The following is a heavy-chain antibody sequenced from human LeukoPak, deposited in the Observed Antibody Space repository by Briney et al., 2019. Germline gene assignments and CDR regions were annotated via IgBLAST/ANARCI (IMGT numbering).Heavy chain of an antibody. D-gene: IGHD3-22*01. J-gene: IGHJ5*02. CDR3: AKGSSGYFSDL. CDR2: ISNDGGGT. V-gene: IGHV3-23*01. CDR1: GFIFNNYG. Sequence: GGSLRLSCAASGFIFNNYGLIWVRQAPGKGLEWVSAISNDGGGTQYADFVEGRFTISRDNSKNTLFLQMSSLRAEDTALYYCAKGSSGYFSDLWGQGTLVTVSS.